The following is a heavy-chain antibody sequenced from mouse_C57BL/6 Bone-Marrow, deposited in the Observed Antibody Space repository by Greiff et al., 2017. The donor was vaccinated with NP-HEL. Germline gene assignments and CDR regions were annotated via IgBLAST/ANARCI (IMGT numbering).Heavy chain of an antibody. D-gene: IGHD1-1*01. V-gene: IGHV1-5*01. Sequence: VQLQQSGTVLARPGASVKMSCKTSGYTFTSYWMHWVKQRPGQGLEWIGAIYPGNSDTSYNQKFKGKTKLTAVTSASTAYMELSSLTNEDSAVYYCTGITTVVAPYWGQGTTLTVSS. CDR2: IYPGNSDT. J-gene: IGHJ2*01. CDR3: TGITTVVAPY. CDR1: GYTFTSYW.